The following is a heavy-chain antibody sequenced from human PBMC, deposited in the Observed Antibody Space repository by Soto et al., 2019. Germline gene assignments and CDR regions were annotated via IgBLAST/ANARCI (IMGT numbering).Heavy chain of an antibody. D-gene: IGHD6-19*01. Sequence: EVQLVESGGGLVQPGRSLRLSCVASGFNFDYYAMHWVRQAPGKGLEWVSGIRWKSDYTDYADSVKGRFTISRDDAKNSLFLQMNSLRPEDTALYYCVKDNGRYSSALFEYWGQGTLVTVSS. J-gene: IGHJ4*02. V-gene: IGHV3-9*01. CDR2: IRWKSDYT. CDR3: VKDNGRYSSALFEY. CDR1: GFNFDYYA.